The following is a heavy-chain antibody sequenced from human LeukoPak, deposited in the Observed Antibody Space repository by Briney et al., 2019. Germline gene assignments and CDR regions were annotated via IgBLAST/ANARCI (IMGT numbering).Heavy chain of an antibody. J-gene: IGHJ3*02. CDR2: ISWNSGSI. Sequence: GGSLRLSCAASGFTFDDYAMHWVRHAPGKGLEWVSGISWNSGSIGYADSVKGRFTISRDNAKNSLYLQMNSLRAEDTALYYCAKDSRYFDWLSPGAFDIWGQGTMVTVSS. D-gene: IGHD3-9*01. CDR1: GFTFDDYA. CDR3: AKDSRYFDWLSPGAFDI. V-gene: IGHV3-9*01.